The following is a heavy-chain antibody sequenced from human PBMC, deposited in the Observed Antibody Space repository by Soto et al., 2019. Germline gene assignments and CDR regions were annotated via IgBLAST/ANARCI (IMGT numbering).Heavy chain of an antibody. D-gene: IGHD6-6*01. CDR1: GGSISSYY. CDR2: IYYSGST. V-gene: IGHV4-59*01. J-gene: IGHJ6*02. CDR3: ARDGGIAVRHYSSSGMDV. Sequence: SETLSLTCTVSGGSISSYYWSWIRQPPGKGLEWIGYIYYSGSTNYNPSLKSRVTISVDTSKNQFSLKLSSVTAADTAVYYCARDGGIAVRHYSSSGMDVWGQGNTLPVSS.